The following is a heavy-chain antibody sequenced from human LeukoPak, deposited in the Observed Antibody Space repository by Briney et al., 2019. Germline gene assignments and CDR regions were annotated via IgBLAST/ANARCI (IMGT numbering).Heavy chain of an antibody. CDR2: ISSGSGYI. Sequence: PGGSLRLSCAASGFTFSTFPMNWVRQAPGKGLEWVSSISSGSGYIYYADSVKGRFTISRANAKNSLYPQMNSRRAEDTAVYYCARGYGDYGKYYFDSWGQGTLVTVSS. CDR3: ARGYGDYGKYYFDS. D-gene: IGHD4-17*01. J-gene: IGHJ4*02. V-gene: IGHV3-21*01. CDR1: GFTFSTFP.